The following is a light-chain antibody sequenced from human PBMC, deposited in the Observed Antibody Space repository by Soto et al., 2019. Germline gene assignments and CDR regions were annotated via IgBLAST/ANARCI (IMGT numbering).Light chain of an antibody. V-gene: IGKV1-5*01. J-gene: IGKJ5*01. CDR1: QSISRW. CDR3: QQYNSYSRGS. Sequence: DILSTDSPSTLSESVGDRVTFTYQATQSISRWVSWYQQKPGNAPKVLIYDASTLESGVPSRFSGSGAGTEFTLTINSRQPDDFATSYCQQYNSYSRGSFGQGTRLEIK. CDR2: DAS.